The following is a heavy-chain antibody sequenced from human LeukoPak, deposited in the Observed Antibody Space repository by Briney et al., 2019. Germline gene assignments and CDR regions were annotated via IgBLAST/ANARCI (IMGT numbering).Heavy chain of an antibody. V-gene: IGHV4-59*12. D-gene: IGHD1-1*01. CDR3: ARGRRLRILERRGGLDY. Sequence: SETLSLTCTVSGGSISSYYWSWIRQPPGKGLEWIGYIYYSGSTNYNPSLKSRVTISVDTSKNQFSLKLSSVTAADTAVYYCARGRRLRILERRGGLDYWGQGTLVTVSS. J-gene: IGHJ4*02. CDR1: GGSISSYY. CDR2: IYYSGST.